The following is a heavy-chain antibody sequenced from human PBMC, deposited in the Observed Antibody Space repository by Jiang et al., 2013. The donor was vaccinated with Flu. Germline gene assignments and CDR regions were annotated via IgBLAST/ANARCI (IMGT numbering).Heavy chain of an antibody. D-gene: IGHD7-27*01. CDR2: INSDGDT. CDR3: ARALTWGKYGSNLYYFDY. CDR1: GFIVSRDY. J-gene: IGHJ4*02. V-gene: IGHV3-53*01. Sequence: QLVESGGGLLQSGGSLRLSCAVSGFIVSRDYMGWVRQAPGKGLKWVSVINSDGDTSYADSVKGRFTISRDSSKNTLSLQMNSLRAEDTAVYHCARALTWGKYGSNLYYFDYWGQGTLVTVSS.